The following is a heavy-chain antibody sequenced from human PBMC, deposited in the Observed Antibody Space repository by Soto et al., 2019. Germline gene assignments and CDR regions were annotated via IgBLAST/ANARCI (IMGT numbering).Heavy chain of an antibody. D-gene: IGHD2-2*01. J-gene: IGHJ4*02. Sequence: EVQLVESGGGLVKPGGSLRLSCAVSGFTFSNAWMSWVRQAPGKGLEWVGHIKSETDGGTTDYAAPVRGRFTSSIDDSESTLYLQMSFLKTDDTAVYYYTSDVLVIGSTSIVLSDHWGQGTRVTVSS. CDR3: TSDVLVIGSTSIVLSDH. V-gene: IGHV3-15*01. CDR2: IKSETDGGTT. CDR1: GFTFSNAW.